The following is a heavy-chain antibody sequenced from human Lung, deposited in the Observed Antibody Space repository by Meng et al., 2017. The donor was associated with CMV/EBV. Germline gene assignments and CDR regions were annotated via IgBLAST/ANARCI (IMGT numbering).Heavy chain of an antibody. D-gene: IGHD3-10*01. CDR1: GDSITNHNW. Sequence: GPGPELVKPSGPRSLPCAVSGDSITNHNWWAWVRQPPGKGLEWLGEIPQRGSSAYNPSLKSRVSMSIDKSKNQFSLKLTSVTAADTAVYHCLRRSGGSVWGQGTLVTVSS. CDR3: LRRSGGSV. V-gene: IGHV4-4*02. CDR2: IPQRGSS. J-gene: IGHJ1*01.